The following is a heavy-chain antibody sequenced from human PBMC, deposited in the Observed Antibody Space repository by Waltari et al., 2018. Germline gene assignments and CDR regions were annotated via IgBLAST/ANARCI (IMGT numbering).Heavy chain of an antibody. CDR1: GDSISSSSYY. V-gene: IGHV4-39*01. CDR2: MYYSGST. Sequence: QLQLQESGPGLVKASETLSLPCTVSGDSISSSSYYWGWVRQPPGKGLGWIGNMYYSGSTYYNPSLKSRVTISGDTSKSQFSLKLSSVTAADTSMYYCVRHARTTSGGKHFDHWGQGMLVTVSP. CDR3: VRHARTTSGGKHFDH. D-gene: IGHD2-15*01. J-gene: IGHJ4*02.